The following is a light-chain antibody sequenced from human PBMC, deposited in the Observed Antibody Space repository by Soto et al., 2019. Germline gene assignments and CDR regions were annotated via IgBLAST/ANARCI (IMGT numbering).Light chain of an antibody. V-gene: IGLV2-23*01. Sequence: SVLTQPASVSGSPGQSITISCTGSSSDVGSYSLVSWYQQHPGKAPKLMIYEGSKRPSGVSYRFSGSKSGNTASLTISGLQAEDEADYYCCSYAGRSTYVLGNGTKVTVL. CDR3: CSYAGRSTYV. CDR1: SSDVGSYSL. J-gene: IGLJ1*01. CDR2: EGS.